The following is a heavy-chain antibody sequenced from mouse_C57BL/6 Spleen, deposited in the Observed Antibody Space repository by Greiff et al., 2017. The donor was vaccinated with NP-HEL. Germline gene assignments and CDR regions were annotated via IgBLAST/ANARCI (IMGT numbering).Heavy chain of an antibody. CDR2: IWRGGST. Sequence: VMLVESGPGLVQPSQSLSITCTVSGFSLTSYGVHWVRQSPGKGLEWLGVIWRGGSTDYNAAFMSRLSITKDKAKSQVFFKMNSLQADDTAIYYCAKNHYYYGSSPFAYWGQGTLVTVSA. CDR3: AKNHYYYGSSPFAY. D-gene: IGHD1-1*01. J-gene: IGHJ3*01. CDR1: GFSLTSYG. V-gene: IGHV2-5*01.